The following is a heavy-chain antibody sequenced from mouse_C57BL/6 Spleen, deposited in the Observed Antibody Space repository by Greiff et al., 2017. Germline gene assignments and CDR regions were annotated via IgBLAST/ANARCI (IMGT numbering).Heavy chain of an antibody. V-gene: IGHV3-6*01. CDR3: ARAGSNYFNYFDY. D-gene: IGHD2-5*01. CDR2: ISYDGRN. CDR1: GYSITSGYY. J-gene: IGHJ2*01. Sequence: EVQLVESGPGLAKPSQSLSLTCSVTGYSITSGYYWNWIRQFPGNILEWMGYISYDGRNKYNPYLKNRITITLDTSKNQFFLKLNSVTTEDTATYYCARAGSNYFNYFDYWGQGTTLTVSS.